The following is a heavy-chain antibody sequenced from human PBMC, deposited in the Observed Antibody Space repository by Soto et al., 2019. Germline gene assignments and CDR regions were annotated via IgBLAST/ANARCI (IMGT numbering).Heavy chain of an antibody. V-gene: IGHV4-34*01. CDR2: INHSGST. Sequence: SETLSLTCAVYGGSLSGYYWSWIRQPPGKGLEWIGEINHSGSTNYNPSLKSRVTISVDTSKNQFSLKLSSVTAADTAVYYCARGFWTTLYGMDVWGQGTTVTVSS. CDR1: GGSLSGYY. CDR3: ARGFWTTLYGMDV. D-gene: IGHD3-3*01. J-gene: IGHJ6*02.